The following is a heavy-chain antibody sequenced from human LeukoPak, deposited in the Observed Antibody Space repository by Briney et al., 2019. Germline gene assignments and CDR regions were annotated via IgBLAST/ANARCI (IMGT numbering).Heavy chain of an antibody. V-gene: IGHV4-34*01. Sequence: PSETLSLTCAVYGVSFSGYYWSWIRQPPGKGLEWIGEINHSGSTNYNPSLKSRVTISVDTSKNQFSLKLSSVTAADTAVYYCARGKDIAAAGDPLDYWGQGTLVTVSS. D-gene: IGHD6-13*01. CDR3: ARGKDIAAAGDPLDY. CDR1: GVSFSGYY. CDR2: INHSGST. J-gene: IGHJ4*02.